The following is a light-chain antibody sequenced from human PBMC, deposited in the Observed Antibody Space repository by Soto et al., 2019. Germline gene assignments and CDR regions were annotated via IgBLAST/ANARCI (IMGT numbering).Light chain of an antibody. CDR2: WAS. J-gene: IGKJ1*01. CDR3: QQYYSSPRT. CDR1: QSVLYSSNNKNY. Sequence: IVLTQSPDSLAVSLGERATINCKSSQSVLYSSNNKNYLVWYQQKPGQPPKLLIYWASTRESGVPDRFSGSGSGTDFTLTISSLQAEDVAVYYCQQYYSSPRTFGQGTKVDIK. V-gene: IGKV4-1*01.